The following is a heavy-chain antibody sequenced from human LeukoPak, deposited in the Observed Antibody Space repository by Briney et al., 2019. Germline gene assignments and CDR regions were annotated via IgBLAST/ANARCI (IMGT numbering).Heavy chain of an antibody. CDR2: IYSSGST. CDR1: GGSMNSYY. J-gene: IGHJ6*02. D-gene: IGHD5-12*01. Sequence: SETLSLTFTVSGGSMNSYYWSWIRQPPGKGLEWIGYIYSSGSTNYNPSLKSRVTISVDTSKNQFSLRVSSVTAADTAVYYCGRGFGSRYDYPTYFYGMDLWGQGTTVTVSS. CDR3: GRGFGSRYDYPTYFYGMDL. V-gene: IGHV4-59*01.